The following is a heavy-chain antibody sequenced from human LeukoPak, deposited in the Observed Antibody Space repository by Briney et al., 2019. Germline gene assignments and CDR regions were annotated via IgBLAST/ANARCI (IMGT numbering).Heavy chain of an antibody. J-gene: IGHJ6*02. CDR3: ARDPIVVVAATHYYYYYGMDV. CDR1: GGTFSSYT. Sequence: SVKVSCKASGGTFSSYTISWVRQAPGQGLEWMGRIVPILGIANYAQKFQGRVTITADKSTSTAYMELSSLRSEDTAVYYCARDPIVVVAATHYYYYYGMDVWGQGTTVTVSS. D-gene: IGHD2-15*01. V-gene: IGHV1-69*04. CDR2: IVPILGIA.